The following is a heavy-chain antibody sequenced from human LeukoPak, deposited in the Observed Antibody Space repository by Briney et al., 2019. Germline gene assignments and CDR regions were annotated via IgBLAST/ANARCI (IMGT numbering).Heavy chain of an antibody. D-gene: IGHD6-19*01. CDR3: ARDSRVAGYYYYYMDV. CDR1: GFTFSNYA. Sequence: GGSLRLSCAASGFTFSNYAMHWVRQAPGKGLEYVSAISSNGGSTYYANSVKGRFTISRDNSKNSLYLQMGSLRAEDMAVYYCARDSRVAGYYYYYMDVRGKGTTVTIS. J-gene: IGHJ6*03. CDR2: ISSNGGST. V-gene: IGHV3-64*01.